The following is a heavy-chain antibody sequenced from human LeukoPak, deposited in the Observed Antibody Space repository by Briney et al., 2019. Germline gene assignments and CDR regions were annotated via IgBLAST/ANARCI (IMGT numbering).Heavy chain of an antibody. V-gene: IGHV1-69*13. CDR1: GGTFSSYA. CDR3: AREGSSSPRYNWFDP. Sequence: SVKVSCKASGGTFSSYAVSWVRQAPGQGLEWMGGIIPIFGTANYAQKFQGRVTITADESTSTAYMELSSLRSEDTAVYYCAREGSSSPRYNWFDPWGQGTLVTVSS. D-gene: IGHD6-6*01. J-gene: IGHJ5*02. CDR2: IIPIFGTA.